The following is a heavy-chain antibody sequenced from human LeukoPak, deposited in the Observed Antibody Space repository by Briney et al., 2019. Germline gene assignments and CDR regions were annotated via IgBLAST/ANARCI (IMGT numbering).Heavy chain of an antibody. V-gene: IGHV1-2*02. Sequence: ASVKVSCKASGYTFTGYYMHLVRQAPGQRLEWMGWSNPNSGGTNYAQKFQGRVTMTRDTSISTAYMQLSRLRYDDTAVYYCARASIPMVRGVITDYMDVWGKGTTVTISS. CDR2: SNPNSGGT. CDR1: GYTFTGYY. D-gene: IGHD3-10*01. CDR3: ARASIPMVRGVITDYMDV. J-gene: IGHJ6*03.